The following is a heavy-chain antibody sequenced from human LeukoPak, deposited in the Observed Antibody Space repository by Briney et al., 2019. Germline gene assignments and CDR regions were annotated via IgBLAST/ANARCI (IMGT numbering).Heavy chain of an antibody. CDR1: GGSFSGYY. Sequence: SETLSLTCAVYGGSFSGYYWSWIRQPPGKGLEWIEEINHSGSTNYNPSLKSRVTISVDTSKNQFSLKLSSVTAADTAVYYCARGDGYSYGFDYWGQGTLVTVSS. V-gene: IGHV4-34*01. D-gene: IGHD5-18*01. J-gene: IGHJ4*02. CDR3: ARGDGYSYGFDY. CDR2: INHSGST.